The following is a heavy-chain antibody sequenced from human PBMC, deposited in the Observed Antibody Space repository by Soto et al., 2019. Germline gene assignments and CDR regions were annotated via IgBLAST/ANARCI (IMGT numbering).Heavy chain of an antibody. CDR2: IRNKANNYAT. D-gene: IGHD5-12*01. Sequence: GGALSLSCSASGLTFSDSAMHWVRQAPGKGLEWVGRIRNKANNYATAYAASVKGRFTISRDDSKNTAHLQMNSPETEDTAVYYCTASAYDTFLHFWAQGSLVTVSS. V-gene: IGHV3-73*01. CDR3: TASAYDTFLHF. J-gene: IGHJ4*02. CDR1: GLTFSDSA.